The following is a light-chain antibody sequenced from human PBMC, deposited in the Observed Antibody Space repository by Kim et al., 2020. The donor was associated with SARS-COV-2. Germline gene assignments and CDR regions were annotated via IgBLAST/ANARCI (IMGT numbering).Light chain of an antibody. CDR3: CSYAGSSTL. Sequence: QSALTQPASVSGSPGQSITISCTGTISDVGSYNLVSWYQQHPGKAPKLMIYEVSKRPSGVSNRFSGSKSGNTASLTISGLQAEDEADYYCCSYAGSSTLFGGGAQLTVL. CDR1: ISDVGSYNL. V-gene: IGLV2-23*02. J-gene: IGLJ2*01. CDR2: EVS.